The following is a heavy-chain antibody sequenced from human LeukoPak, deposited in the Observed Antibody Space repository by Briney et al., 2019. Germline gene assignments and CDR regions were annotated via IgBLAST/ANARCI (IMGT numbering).Heavy chain of an antibody. Sequence: SVKVSCKASGGTFSSYAISWVRQAPGQGLEWMGGIIPIFGTANYAQKFQGRVTITTDESTSTAYMELSSLRSEDTAVYYCAGGVIVVDQPPGPFDYWGQGTLVTVSS. CDR1: GGTFSSYA. CDR3: AGGVIVVDQPPGPFDY. V-gene: IGHV1-69*05. J-gene: IGHJ4*02. CDR2: IIPIFGTA. D-gene: IGHD3-22*01.